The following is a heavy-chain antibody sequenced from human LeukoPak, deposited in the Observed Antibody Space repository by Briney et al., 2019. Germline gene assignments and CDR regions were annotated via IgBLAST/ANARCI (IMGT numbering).Heavy chain of an antibody. V-gene: IGHV4-59*12. D-gene: IGHD3-10*01. CDR1: GGSITNYY. J-gene: IGHJ5*02. CDR3: ARRLGALWFGELSGPNWFDP. Sequence: SETLSLTCTVSGGSITNYYWSWIRQPPGKGLEWIGYIYYSGSTNYNPSLKSRVTLSVDTSRNQFSLKLSSVTAADTAVYYCARRLGALWFGELSGPNWFDPWGQGTLVTVSS. CDR2: IYYSGST.